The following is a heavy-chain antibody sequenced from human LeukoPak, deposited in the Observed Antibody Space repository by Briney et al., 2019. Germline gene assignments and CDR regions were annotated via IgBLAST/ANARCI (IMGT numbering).Heavy chain of an antibody. D-gene: IGHD4-17*01. CDR1: GGSISSYY. CDR2: IYYSGST. J-gene: IGHJ6*02. V-gene: IGHV4-59*01. Sequence: PSETLSLTCTVSGGSISSYYWSWIRQPPGKGLEWIGYIYYSGSTNYNPSLKSRVTISVDTSKNQFSLKLSSVTAADTAVYYCARILTTGGYGHSYYYYGMDVWGQGTTVTVSS. CDR3: ARILTTGGYGHSYYYYGMDV.